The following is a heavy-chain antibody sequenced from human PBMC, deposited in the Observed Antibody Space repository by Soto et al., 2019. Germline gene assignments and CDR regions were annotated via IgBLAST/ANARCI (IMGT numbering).Heavy chain of an antibody. Sequence: QVQLQQWGAGLLKPSETVSITCAVYGGFVSSGSYYWSWIRQPPGKGLEWIGEMSHSGGTHFNPSLKSRVTISVDTSKNQFSLKMSSVTAADTALYYCARVERGTATTVVDAFDIWGPGTMVTVSS. CDR3: ARVERGTATTVVDAFDI. CDR2: MSHSGGT. D-gene: IGHD1-1*01. J-gene: IGHJ3*02. CDR1: GGFVSSGSYY. V-gene: IGHV4-34*01.